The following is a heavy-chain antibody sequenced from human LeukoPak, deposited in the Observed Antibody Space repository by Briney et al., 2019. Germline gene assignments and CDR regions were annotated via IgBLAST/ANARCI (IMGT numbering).Heavy chain of an antibody. CDR1: GYTFTSYA. CDR2: INAGNDNT. CDR3: ARVDQLLWFGEGDY. V-gene: IGHV1-3*01. J-gene: IGHJ4*02. D-gene: IGHD3-10*01. Sequence: ASVKVSCKASGYTFTSYAMHWVRQAPGQRLEWMGWINAGNDNTKYSQKFEGRVTITRDTSASTAYMELSSLRSEDTAVYYCARVDQLLWFGEGDYWGQGTLVTVSS.